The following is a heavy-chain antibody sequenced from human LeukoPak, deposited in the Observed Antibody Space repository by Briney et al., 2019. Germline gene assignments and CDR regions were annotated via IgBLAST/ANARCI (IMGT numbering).Heavy chain of an antibody. CDR2: INPSGGSA. Sequence: GASVKVSCKASGYTFTSYYMHWVRQAPGQGLEWMGIINPSGGSASYAQKFQGRVTMTRDTSTSTVYMELSSLRSEDTAVYYCAREDAPGYYYGSGSYSCVDYWGQRTLVTVSS. CDR1: GYTFTSYY. CDR3: AREDAPGYYYGSGSYSCVDY. V-gene: IGHV1-46*01. D-gene: IGHD3-10*01. J-gene: IGHJ4*02.